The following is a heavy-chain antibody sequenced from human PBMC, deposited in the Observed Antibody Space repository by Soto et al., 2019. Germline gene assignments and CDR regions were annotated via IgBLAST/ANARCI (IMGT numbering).Heavy chain of an antibody. CDR2: VRGNSYGA. Sequence: SLRLSCAASGFMFENYAMIWVRQAPGKGLEWVATVRGNSYGAYYADSVRGRFIISRDNSKNTMSLQLYSLRDDDTAIYYCAKGKSENGVDWLDPWGPGTLVTVSS. CDR1: GFMFENYA. CDR3: AKGKSENGVDWLDP. J-gene: IGHJ5*02. V-gene: IGHV3-23*01. D-gene: IGHD2-8*01.